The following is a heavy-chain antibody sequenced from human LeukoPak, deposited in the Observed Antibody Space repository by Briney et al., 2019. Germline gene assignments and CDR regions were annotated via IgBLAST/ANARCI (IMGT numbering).Heavy chain of an antibody. Sequence: PSETLSLTCTVSGGSMTSSVYYWNWIRQSPGKGLEWIGYIYYSGNMNYNPSLKSRVTISVDTSKNQFSLKLYSVTAADTAVYYCARGNRDIVEEWGQGTLVTVSS. D-gene: IGHD2-15*01. J-gene: IGHJ4*02. CDR2: IYYSGNM. V-gene: IGHV4-61*08. CDR1: GGSMTSSVYY. CDR3: ARGNRDIVEE.